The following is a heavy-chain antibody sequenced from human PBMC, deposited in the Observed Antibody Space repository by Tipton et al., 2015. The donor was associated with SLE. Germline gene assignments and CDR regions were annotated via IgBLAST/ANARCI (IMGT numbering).Heavy chain of an antibody. Sequence: SLRLSCAASGFTFSSYEMNWVRQAPGKGLEWVSYISSSGSTIYYADSVKGRFTISRDNAKNSLYLQMNSLRAEDTAVYYCARDSRIAAQYYFDYWGQGTLVTVSS. CDR3: ARDSRIAAQYYFDY. V-gene: IGHV3-48*03. CDR2: ISSSGSTI. J-gene: IGHJ4*02. CDR1: GFTFSSYE. D-gene: IGHD6-6*01.